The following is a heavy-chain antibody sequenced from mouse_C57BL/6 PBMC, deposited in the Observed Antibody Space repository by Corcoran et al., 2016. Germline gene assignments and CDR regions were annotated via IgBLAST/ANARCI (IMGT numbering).Heavy chain of an antibody. J-gene: IGHJ2*01. CDR3: ERHDYGSSYLDY. D-gene: IGHD1-1*01. Sequence: EVQLQQSGPVLVKPGASVKMSCKASGYTFTDYYMNWVKESHGKSLDWIGVINPYNGATSYNQKFKGQATLTVDKSSSTAYMELNSLTAEDSAVYYCERHDYGSSYLDYWGQGTTLTVSS. V-gene: IGHV1-19*01. CDR2: INPYNGAT. CDR1: GYTFTDYY.